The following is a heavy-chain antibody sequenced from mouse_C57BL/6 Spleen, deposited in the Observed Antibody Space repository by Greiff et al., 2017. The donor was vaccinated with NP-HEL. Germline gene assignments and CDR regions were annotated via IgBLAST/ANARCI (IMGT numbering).Heavy chain of an antibody. D-gene: IGHD1-1*01. CDR1: GSSFTGYY. Sequence: VQLQQSGPELVKPGASVKISCKASGSSFTGYYMNWVKQSPEKSLEWIGEINPSTGGTTYNQKFKAKATLTVDKSSSTAYMQRKSLTSEDSAVYYCARGDTVGPFAYWGQGTLVTVSA. V-gene: IGHV1-42*01. J-gene: IGHJ3*01. CDR2: INPSTGGT. CDR3: ARGDTVGPFAY.